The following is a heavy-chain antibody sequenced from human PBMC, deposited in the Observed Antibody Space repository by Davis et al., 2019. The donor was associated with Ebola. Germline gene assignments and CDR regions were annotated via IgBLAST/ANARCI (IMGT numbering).Heavy chain of an antibody. CDR2: ISYDGNRK. CDR3: ARDPTNYGSEDYFARNHFDL. D-gene: IGHD3-10*01. V-gene: IGHV3-30-3*01. CDR1: GFTCTTYA. J-gene: IGHJ5*02. Sequence: PGGSLRLSCVGSGFTCTTYAMHWVRQAPVTGLEWVSLISYDGNRKFYTDSVKGRFTISSDNSKNTLYLQMDGLRPEDTAVYYCARDPTNYGSEDYFARNHFDLWGQGTLVTVSS.